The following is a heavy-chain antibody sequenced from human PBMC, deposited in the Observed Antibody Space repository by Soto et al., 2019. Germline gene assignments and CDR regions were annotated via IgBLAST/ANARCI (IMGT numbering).Heavy chain of an antibody. Sequence: QVQLQESGPGLVKPSETLSLTCTVSGGSISSYYWSWIRQPPGKGLEWIGYIYYRGSTNYNPSLKSRVTISVDTSKNQCSLKLGSVTAADTAMYYCARFNWYFDLWGRGTLVTVSS. CDR2: IYYRGST. V-gene: IGHV4-59*01. CDR1: GGSISSYY. J-gene: IGHJ2*01. CDR3: ARFNWYFDL.